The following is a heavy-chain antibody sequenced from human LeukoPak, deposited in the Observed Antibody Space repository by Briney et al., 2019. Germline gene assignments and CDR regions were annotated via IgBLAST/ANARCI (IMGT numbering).Heavy chain of an antibody. CDR1: GFTFSSNA. V-gene: IGHV3-23*01. Sequence: QPGGSLRLSCAASGFTFSSNAMSWVRQAPGKGLEWVSIISTSGDDKFYADSVRGRFSISRDNPKNTVYLQLNSLRAEDTAVYFCAKGGSGSYLYYFDYRGQGTLVTVSS. J-gene: IGHJ4*02. CDR2: ISTSGDDK. D-gene: IGHD3-10*01. CDR3: AKGGSGSYLYYFDY.